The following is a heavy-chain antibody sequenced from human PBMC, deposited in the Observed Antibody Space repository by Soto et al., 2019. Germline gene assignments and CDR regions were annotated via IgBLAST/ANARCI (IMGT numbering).Heavy chain of an antibody. D-gene: IGHD6-19*01. CDR3: ARSISSGWLKRGWFDP. V-gene: IGHV4-59*01. CDR1: GGSISSYY. Sequence: PSETLSLTCTVSGGSISSYYWSWIRQPPGKGLEWIGYIYYSGSTNYNPSLKSRVTISVDTSKNQFSLKLSSVTAADTAVYYCARSISSGWLKRGWFDPWGQGTLVTVSS. J-gene: IGHJ5*02. CDR2: IYYSGST.